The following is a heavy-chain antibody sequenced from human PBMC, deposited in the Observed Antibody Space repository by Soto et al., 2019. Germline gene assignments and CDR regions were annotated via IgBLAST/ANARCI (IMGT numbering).Heavy chain of an antibody. CDR2: IKSKTDGGTT. J-gene: IGHJ6*02. CDR3: TTDRGAYGMDV. D-gene: IGHD5-12*01. V-gene: IGHV3-15*07. Sequence: PGKGLEWVGRIKSKTDGGTTDYAAPVKGRFTISRDDSKNTLYLQMNSLKTEDTAVNYCTTDRGAYGMDVWRQGTSVTVTS.